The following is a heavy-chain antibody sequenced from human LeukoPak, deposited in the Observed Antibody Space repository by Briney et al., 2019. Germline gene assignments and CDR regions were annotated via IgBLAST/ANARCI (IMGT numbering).Heavy chain of an antibody. J-gene: IGHJ4*02. CDR3: ATGSEPPWQRPTA. Sequence: GGSLRVSCSASRFTFSSSAMTWVRQAAGKGLEWLSGISPNSDHTFYADSVRGRFTISRDNPKNTLYLQMNSLRAEDTAVYFCATGSEPPWQRPTAWGQGTLVTVSS. CDR1: RFTFSSSA. V-gene: IGHV3-23*01. D-gene: IGHD6-25*01. CDR2: ISPNSDHT.